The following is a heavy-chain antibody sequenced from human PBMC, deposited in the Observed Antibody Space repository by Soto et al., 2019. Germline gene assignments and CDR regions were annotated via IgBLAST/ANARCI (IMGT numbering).Heavy chain of an antibody. J-gene: IGHJ6*02. Sequence: SLRLSCAASGFTFSSYAMHWVRQAPGKGLEWVAVISYDGSNKYYADSVKGRFTISRDNSKNTLYLQMNSLRAEDTAVYYCARGGPGYYYYYGMDVWGQGTTVTVSS. CDR2: ISYDGSNK. CDR3: ARGGPGYYYYYGMDV. V-gene: IGHV3-30-3*01. D-gene: IGHD3-16*01. CDR1: GFTFSSYA.